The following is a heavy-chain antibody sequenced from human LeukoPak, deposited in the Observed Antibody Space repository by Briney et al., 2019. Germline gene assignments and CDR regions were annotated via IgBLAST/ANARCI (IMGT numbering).Heavy chain of an antibody. J-gene: IGHJ4*02. Sequence: SETLSLTCTVSGGSVSSGSYYWSWIRQPPGKGLEWIGYIYYSGSTNYNPSLKSRVTISVDTSKNQLSLKLSSVTAADTAVYYCATYDFWSGYYVDYWGQGTLVTVSS. V-gene: IGHV4-61*01. CDR1: GGSVSSGSYY. CDR2: IYYSGST. CDR3: ATYDFWSGYYVDY. D-gene: IGHD3-3*01.